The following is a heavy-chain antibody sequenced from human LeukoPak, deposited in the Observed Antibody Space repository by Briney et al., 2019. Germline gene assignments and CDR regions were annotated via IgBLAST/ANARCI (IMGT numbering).Heavy chain of an antibody. D-gene: IGHD2-21*02. Sequence: PGGSLRLSCAASGFTFSSYSLNWVRQAPGKGLEWVSCISASGSDFYYADSVKGRFTISRDNAKNSLYLQMNSLRAEDTAVYYCARDLVDPIVDVTAVLGGYGMDVWGQGTTVTASS. CDR1: GFTFSSYS. J-gene: IGHJ6*02. CDR2: ISASGSDF. CDR3: ARDLVDPIVDVTAVLGGYGMDV. V-gene: IGHV3-21*01.